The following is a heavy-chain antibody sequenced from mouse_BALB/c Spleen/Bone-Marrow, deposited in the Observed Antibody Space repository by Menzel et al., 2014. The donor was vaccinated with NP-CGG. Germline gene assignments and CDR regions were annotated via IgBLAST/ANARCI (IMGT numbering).Heavy chain of an antibody. D-gene: IGHD4-1*01. V-gene: IGHV1-77*01. CDR1: GYTFTDYY. J-gene: IGHJ4*01. CDR3: ARDWDYYAMDY. Sequence: VQLQQSGAELARPGASVKLSCKASGYTFTDYYINWVKQRTGQGLEGIGEIYPGSGNTYYNEKFKGKATLTADKSSSTAYMQLSSLTSEDSAVYFCARDWDYYAMDYWGQGTSVTVSS. CDR2: IYPGSGNT.